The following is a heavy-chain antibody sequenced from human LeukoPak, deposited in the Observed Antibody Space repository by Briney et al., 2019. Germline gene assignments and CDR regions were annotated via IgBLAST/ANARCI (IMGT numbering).Heavy chain of an antibody. CDR2: INTDGTVT. CDR3: ATSRWLAPPPDS. D-gene: IGHD6-19*01. J-gene: IGHJ4*02. CDR1: GFPLSKYW. V-gene: IGHV3-74*01. Sequence: GGSLRLSCAPSGFPLSKYWMLWLRQAPGKGLESVSRINTDGTVTTYADSVKGRFTVSRDNADNTMFLQMTRVRDEGTAVYYCATSRWLAPPPDSWGQGTPVTVSS.